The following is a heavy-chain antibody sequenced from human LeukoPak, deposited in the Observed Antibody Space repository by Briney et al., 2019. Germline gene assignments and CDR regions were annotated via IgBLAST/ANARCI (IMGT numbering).Heavy chain of an antibody. J-gene: IGHJ3*01. V-gene: IGHV3-48*01. Sequence: GGSLRLSCAASGFTFSSYSFNWVRQAPGKGLEWVSYISRTTCYADSVKGRFTISRDNAKSSLYLQMNSLRAEDTAVYYCARDTDYAFDVLGQGTMVTVSS. CDR2: ISRTT. CDR3: ARDTDYAFDV. CDR1: GFTFSSYS.